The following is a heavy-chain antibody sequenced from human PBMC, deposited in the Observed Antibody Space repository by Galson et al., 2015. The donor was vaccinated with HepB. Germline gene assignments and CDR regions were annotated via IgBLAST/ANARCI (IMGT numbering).Heavy chain of an antibody. CDR1: GFTFDDYA. V-gene: IGHV3-9*01. D-gene: IGHD3-22*01. J-gene: IGHJ4*02. CDR2: ISWNSGSI. Sequence: LRLSCAASGFTFDDYAMHWVRQAPGKGLEWVSGISWNSGSIGYADSVKGRFTISRDNAKNSLYLQMNSLRAEDTALYYCAEDSYYDSSGYHEDWGQGTLVTVSS. CDR3: AEDSYYDSSGYHED.